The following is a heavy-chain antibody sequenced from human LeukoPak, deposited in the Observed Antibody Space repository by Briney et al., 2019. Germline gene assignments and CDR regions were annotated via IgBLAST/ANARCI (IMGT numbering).Heavy chain of an antibody. CDR2: IIPVFGTT. V-gene: IGHV1-69*13. D-gene: IGHD1-1*01. J-gene: IGHJ4*02. CDR3: ARGLGTRWFFDY. Sequence: GASVKVSCXASGGTFSSYALSWVRQAPGQGLEWMGRIIPVFGTTTYAQKFQSRVTITADESTTTAYMELRRLTSEDTAMYYCARGLGTRWFFDYWGQGTLVTVSS. CDR1: GGTFSSYA.